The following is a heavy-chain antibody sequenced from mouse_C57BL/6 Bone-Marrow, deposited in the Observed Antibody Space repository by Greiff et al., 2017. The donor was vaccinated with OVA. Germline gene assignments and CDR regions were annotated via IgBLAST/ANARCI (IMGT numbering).Heavy chain of an antibody. D-gene: IGHD1-1*01. CDR1: GYTFTDYY. V-gene: IGHV1-19*01. Sequence: EVQLQQSGPVLVKPGASVKMSCKASGYTFTDYYMNWVKQSPGKSLEWIGVINPYYGGTSYNQKFKGKATLTVDKSSSTAYMELNSLTSEDSAVYYCARDYYGSSYGYWGQGTTLTVSS. CDR3: ARDYYGSSYGY. J-gene: IGHJ2*01. CDR2: INPYYGGT.